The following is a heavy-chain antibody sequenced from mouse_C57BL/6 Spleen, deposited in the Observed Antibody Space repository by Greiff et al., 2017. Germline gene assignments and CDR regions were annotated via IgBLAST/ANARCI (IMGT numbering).Heavy chain of an antibody. CDR3: ARRGDYDSTFAY. Sequence: QVQLQQSGPELVKPGASVKISCKASGYAFSSSWMNWVKQRPGKGLEWIGRIYPGDGATNYNGKFKGKATLTADKSSSTAYMQLSSLTSEDSAVYFCARRGDYDSTFAYWGQGTLVTVSA. CDR1: GYAFSSSW. D-gene: IGHD2-4*01. CDR2: IYPGDGAT. J-gene: IGHJ3*01. V-gene: IGHV1-82*01.